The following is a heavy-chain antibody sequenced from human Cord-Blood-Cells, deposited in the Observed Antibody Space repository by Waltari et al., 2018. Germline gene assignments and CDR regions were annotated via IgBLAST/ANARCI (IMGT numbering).Heavy chain of an antibody. CDR3: ARGVRGYSGYDWYFDL. J-gene: IGHJ2*01. CDR2: KNPNSGNT. D-gene: IGHD5-12*01. CDR1: GYTFTSYD. V-gene: IGHV1-8*01. Sequence: QVQLVQSGAEVKKPGASVKVSCKASGYTFTSYDIHWVRQATGQGPEWMGWKNPNSGNTGYEQKFQGRDTMTRNTSMSTAYMELSSLRSEDTAVYYCARGVRGYSGYDWYFDLWGRGTLVTVSS.